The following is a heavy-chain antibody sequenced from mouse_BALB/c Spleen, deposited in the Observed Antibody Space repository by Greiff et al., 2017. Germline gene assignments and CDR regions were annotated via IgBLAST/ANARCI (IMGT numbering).Heavy chain of an antibody. CDR1: GYTFTSYY. J-gene: IGHJ3*01. Sequence: QVQLKESGPELVKPGASVRISCKASGYTFTSYYIHWVKQRPGQGLEWIGWIYPGNVNTKYNEKFKGKATLTADKSSSTAYMQLSSLTSEDSAVYFCASEPYGNLGRGFAYWGQGTLVTVSA. CDR2: IYPGNVNT. D-gene: IGHD2-1*01. V-gene: IGHV1S56*01. CDR3: ASEPYGNLGRGFAY.